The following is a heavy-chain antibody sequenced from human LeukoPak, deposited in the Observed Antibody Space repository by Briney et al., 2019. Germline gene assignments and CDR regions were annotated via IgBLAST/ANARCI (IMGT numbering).Heavy chain of an antibody. CDR1: GYSFTSYY. D-gene: IGHD3-10*01. CDR3: ARDYYASGSYFGSAHYFFGY. CDR2: INPSGGGT. V-gene: IGHV1-46*01. Sequence: ASVKVSCKASGYSFTSYYMHWVRQAPGQGLEWMGIINPSGGGTSYARKFQGRVSMTRDSSTSTVYMELSSLRSEDTAVYYCARDYYASGSYFGSAHYFFGYWGQGTLVTVSS. J-gene: IGHJ4*02.